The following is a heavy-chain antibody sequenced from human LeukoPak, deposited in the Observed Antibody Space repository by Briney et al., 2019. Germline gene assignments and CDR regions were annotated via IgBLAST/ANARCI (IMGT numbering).Heavy chain of an antibody. Sequence: GGSLRLSCTASGFTFSSYGMHWVRQAPGKGLEWVAVISYDGSNKYYADSVKGRFTISRDNSKNTLYLQMNSLRAEDTAVYYCASGSGSYRSYYYGMDVWGQGTTVTVSS. CDR3: ASGSGSYRSYYYGMDV. J-gene: IGHJ6*02. V-gene: IGHV3-30*03. D-gene: IGHD3-10*01. CDR1: GFTFSSYG. CDR2: ISYDGSNK.